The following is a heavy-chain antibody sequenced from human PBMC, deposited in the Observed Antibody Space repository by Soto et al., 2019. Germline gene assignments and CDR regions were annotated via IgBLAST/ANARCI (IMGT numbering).Heavy chain of an antibody. Sequence: SETLSLTCAVSGYSISSGYYWGWIRQPPGKGLEWIGSIYHSGSTYYNSSLKSRVTISVDTSKNQFSLKLSSVTAADTAVYYCARSSTGTSPDPYYFDYWGQGTLVTVSS. CDR1: GYSISSGYY. V-gene: IGHV4-38-2*01. CDR3: ARSSTGTSPDPYYFDY. D-gene: IGHD1-7*01. J-gene: IGHJ4*02. CDR2: IYHSGST.